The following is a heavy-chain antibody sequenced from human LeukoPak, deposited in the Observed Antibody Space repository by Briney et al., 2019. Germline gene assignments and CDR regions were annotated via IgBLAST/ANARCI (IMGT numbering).Heavy chain of an antibody. CDR3: ARASNYYDSSGASYWYFDL. J-gene: IGHJ2*01. V-gene: IGHV4-34*01. CDR2: INHSGST. Sequence: PSETLSLTCAVYGGSFSGYYWSWIRQPPGKGLEWIGEINHSGSTNYNPSLKSRVTISVDTSKNQFPLKLSSVTAADTAVYYCARASNYYDSSGASYWYFDLWGRGTLVTVSS. CDR1: GGSFSGYY. D-gene: IGHD3-22*01.